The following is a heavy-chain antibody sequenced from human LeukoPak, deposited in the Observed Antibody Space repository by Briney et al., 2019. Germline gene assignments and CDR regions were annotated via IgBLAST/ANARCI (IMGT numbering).Heavy chain of an antibody. CDR3: ARDSGFCSGGSCQAAFDI. Sequence: SVKVSCKASGGTFSSYAISWVRQAPGQGLEWMGGIIPIFGTANYAQKFQGRVTITADESTSTAYMELSSLRSEDTAVYYCARDSGFCSGGSCQAAFDIWGQGTMVTVSS. J-gene: IGHJ3*02. D-gene: IGHD2-15*01. V-gene: IGHV1-69*13. CDR2: IIPIFGTA. CDR1: GGTFSSYA.